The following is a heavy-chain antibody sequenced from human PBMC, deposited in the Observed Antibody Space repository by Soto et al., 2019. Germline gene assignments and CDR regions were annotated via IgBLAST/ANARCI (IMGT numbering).Heavy chain of an antibody. CDR2: TYYRSKWYN. Sequence: PSQTLSLTCAISGDSVSSNSAAWNWIRQSPSRGLEWLGRTYYRSKWYNDYAVSVKSRITINPDTSKNQFSLQLNSVTPEDTAVYYCASVRGDDYGDQHFDYWGQGTLVTVSS. CDR1: GDSVSSNSAA. D-gene: IGHD4-17*01. CDR3: ASVRGDDYGDQHFDY. J-gene: IGHJ4*02. V-gene: IGHV6-1*01.